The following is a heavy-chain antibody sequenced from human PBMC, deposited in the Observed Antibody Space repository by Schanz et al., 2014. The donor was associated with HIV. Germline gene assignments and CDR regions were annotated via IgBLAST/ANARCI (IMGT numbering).Heavy chain of an antibody. D-gene: IGHD6-13*01. CDR3: AKDTTAAGRGYFQH. CDR1: GFRFSSYA. V-gene: IGHV3-23*04. Sequence: VQLVESGGGLVQPGGSLRLSCAASGFRFSSYAMIWVRQAPGKGLEWVSGISGGGGSTYYTDSVKGRFTISRDNSKNTLYLQMNSLRAEDTAVYYCAKDTTAAGRGYFQHWGQGTLVTVSS. J-gene: IGHJ1*01. CDR2: ISGGGGST.